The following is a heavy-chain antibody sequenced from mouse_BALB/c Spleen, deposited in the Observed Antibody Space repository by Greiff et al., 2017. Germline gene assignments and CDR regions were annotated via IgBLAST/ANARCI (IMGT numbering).Heavy chain of an antibody. D-gene: IGHD2-1*01. CDR2: IDPETGGT. CDR1: GYTFTDYE. Sequence: VQLQQSGAELVRPGASVTLSCKASGYTFTDYEMHWVQQTPVHGLEWIGAIDPETGGTAYNQKFKGKATLTADKSSSTAYMELRSLTSEDSAVYYCTRWGNLDYWGQGTTLTVSS. V-gene: IGHV1-15*01. J-gene: IGHJ2*01. CDR3: TRWGNLDY.